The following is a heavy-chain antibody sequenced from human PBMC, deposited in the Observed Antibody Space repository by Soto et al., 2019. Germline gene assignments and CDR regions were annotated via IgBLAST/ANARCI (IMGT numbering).Heavy chain of an antibody. CDR3: AKGLSSSGAYQDFDP. CDR1: AFAFSRSA. Sequence: EVQLLESGGGLVQPGGSLRLSCAASAFAFSRSAMSWVRQTPGKGLEWVSVISGSGDRTFYADSVKGRVTISRDNSKNTLYLEMSCRRGEETAVYYWAKGLSSSGAYQDFDPWGQGTLVTVSS. J-gene: IGHJ5*02. CDR2: ISGSGDRT. D-gene: IGHD3-10*01. V-gene: IGHV3-23*01.